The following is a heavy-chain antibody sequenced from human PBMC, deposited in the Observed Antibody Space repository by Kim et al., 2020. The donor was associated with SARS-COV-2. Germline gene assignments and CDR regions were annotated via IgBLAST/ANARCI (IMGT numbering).Heavy chain of an antibody. J-gene: IGHJ4*02. CDR2: VYYTGAP. CDR1: GGSISSSGHY. CDR3: ARHFRGISIRFLGLHQFDS. D-gene: IGHD3-10*01. Sequence: SETLSLTCTVSGGSISSSGHYWGWLRQPPGKGLEWVGSVYYTGAPYYDPSLKSRVTISVDTSKNQFSLMLSSVTAADTAVYYCARHFRGISIRFLGLHQFDSWGPETLVTLSS. V-gene: IGHV4-39*01.